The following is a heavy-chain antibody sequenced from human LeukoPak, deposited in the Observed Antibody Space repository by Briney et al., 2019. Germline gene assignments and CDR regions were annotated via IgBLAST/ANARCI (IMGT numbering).Heavy chain of an antibody. CDR1: GYTFTGYY. D-gene: IGHD3-10*01. Sequence: ASEKVSCKASGYTFTGYYMHWVRQAPGQGLEWMGWINPNSGGTNYAQKFQGRVTMTRDTSISTAYMELSRLRSDDAAVYYCARGAVRALHWFDPWGQGTLVTVSS. CDR2: INPNSGGT. J-gene: IGHJ5*02. V-gene: IGHV1-2*02. CDR3: ARGAVRALHWFDP.